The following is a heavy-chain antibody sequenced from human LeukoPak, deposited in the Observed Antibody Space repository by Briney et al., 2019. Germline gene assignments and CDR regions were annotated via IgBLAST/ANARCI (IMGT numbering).Heavy chain of an antibody. Sequence: GASVKVSCKASGYTFTGYYMHWVRQAPGQGLEWMGWINPDSGGTNNAQKFQDRVTMTRDTSISTAYMELSRLRSDDTAVYYCARTFYDTLDSDAFDFWGQGTMAIVSS. CDR2: INPDSGGT. CDR1: GYTFTGYY. D-gene: IGHD2/OR15-2a*01. V-gene: IGHV1-2*02. J-gene: IGHJ3*01. CDR3: ARTFYDTLDSDAFDF.